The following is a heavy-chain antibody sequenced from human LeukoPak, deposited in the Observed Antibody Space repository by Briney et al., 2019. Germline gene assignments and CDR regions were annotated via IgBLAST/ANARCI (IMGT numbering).Heavy chain of an antibody. Sequence: GGSLRLSCAASGFTVSRNYMSWVRQAPGKGLEWVSEIYSDGSTYYAASVKGRFSISRDNSKNTVHLQMSSLRAEDTAVYYCARELREHGVFDIWGQGTMVTVSS. J-gene: IGHJ3*02. V-gene: IGHV3-53*01. D-gene: IGHD1-26*01. CDR2: IYSDGST. CDR1: GFTVSRNY. CDR3: ARELREHGVFDI.